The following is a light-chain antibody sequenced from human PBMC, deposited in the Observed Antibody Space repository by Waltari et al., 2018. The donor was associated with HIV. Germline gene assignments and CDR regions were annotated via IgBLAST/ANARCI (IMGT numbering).Light chain of an antibody. CDR3: QQYNNWPPRT. CDR2: DAS. V-gene: IGKV3-15*01. J-gene: IGKJ1*01. CDR1: QSIGSN. Sequence: EIVITQSPALLSVSQGQRAPLSCRASQSIGSNLAWYRKKPGQAPRLLIYDASTRATGVPARFRGSGSGTEFTLSISSLQSEDFAVYYCQQYNNWPPRTFGQGTKVEIK.